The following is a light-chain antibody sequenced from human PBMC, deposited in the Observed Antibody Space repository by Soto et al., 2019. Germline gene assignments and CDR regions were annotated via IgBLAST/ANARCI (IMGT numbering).Light chain of an antibody. Sequence: EILMTQSPATLSVSPGERATLSCRASHRVNIYIAWYQQRPGQAPRLLIYDASTRATDIPARFSGSGSGTEFTLTISSLQSEEFAVYYCQQYNNWPLTFGGGTKVDI. J-gene: IGKJ4*01. V-gene: IGKV3-15*01. CDR3: QQYNNWPLT. CDR2: DAS. CDR1: HRVNIY.